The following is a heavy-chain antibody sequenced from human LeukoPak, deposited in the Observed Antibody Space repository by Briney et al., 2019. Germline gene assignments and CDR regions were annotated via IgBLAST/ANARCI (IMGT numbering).Heavy chain of an antibody. Sequence: SETLSLTCAVYGGSFSGYYWSWICQPPGKGLEWIGEINHSGSTNYNPSLKSRVTISVDTSKNQFSLKLNSVTAADTAVYYCARYSGSYYLDYWGQGTLVTVSS. CDR3: ARYSGSYYLDY. V-gene: IGHV4-34*01. CDR2: INHSGST. D-gene: IGHD1-26*01. J-gene: IGHJ4*02. CDR1: GGSFSGYY.